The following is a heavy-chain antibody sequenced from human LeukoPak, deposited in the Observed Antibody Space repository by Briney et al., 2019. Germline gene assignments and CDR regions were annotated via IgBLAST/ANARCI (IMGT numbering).Heavy chain of an antibody. CDR1: GFTFSDYY. J-gene: IGHJ4*02. CDR2: ISSRSSST. CDR3: AREIAAAGTDY. Sequence: GGSLRLSCAASGFTFSDYYMSWIRQAPGKGLEWVSYISSRSSSTSYADSVKGRFTVSRDNAKKSLYLQMNSLRAEDTAVYYCAREIAAAGTDYWGQGTLVTVSS. V-gene: IGHV3-11*05. D-gene: IGHD6-13*01.